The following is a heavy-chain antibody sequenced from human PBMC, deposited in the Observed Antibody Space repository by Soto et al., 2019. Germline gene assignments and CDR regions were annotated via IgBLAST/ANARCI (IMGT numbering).Heavy chain of an antibody. V-gene: IGHV3-23*01. Sequence: PGGSLRLSCAASGFTFSSYAMSWVRQAPGKGLEWVSAISGSGGSTYYADSVKGRFTISRDNSKNTLYLQMNSLRAEDTAVYYCANPPVRQTTPNYYYGMDVWGQGTTVTVSS. D-gene: IGHD1-1*01. CDR2: ISGSGGST. CDR3: ANPPVRQTTPNYYYGMDV. J-gene: IGHJ6*02. CDR1: GFTFSSYA.